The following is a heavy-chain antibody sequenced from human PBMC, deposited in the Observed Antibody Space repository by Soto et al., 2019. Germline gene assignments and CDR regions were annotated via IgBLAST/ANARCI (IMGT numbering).Heavy chain of an antibody. Sequence: QVQLVQSGAEVQKPGASLKVSCKASGYTFTSYGISWVRQAPGQGLEWMGWISAYNGNTNYAQKLQVRVTMTTDTSTSTAYMELRSLRSDDTAVYYCARVSGFGYYGSGSLYYWGQGTLVTVSS. V-gene: IGHV1-18*01. CDR1: GYTFTSYG. J-gene: IGHJ4*02. CDR2: ISAYNGNT. D-gene: IGHD3-10*01. CDR3: ARVSGFGYYGSGSLYY.